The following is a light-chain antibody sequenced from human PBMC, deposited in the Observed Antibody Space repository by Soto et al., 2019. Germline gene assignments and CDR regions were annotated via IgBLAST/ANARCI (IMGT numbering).Light chain of an antibody. J-gene: IGLJ2*01. V-gene: IGLV2-23*01. CDR1: NSDVGSYNL. CDR2: EGS. Sequence: QSALTQPASVSGSPVQSITISCTGTNSDVGSYNLVSWYQQHPGKAPKLMIYEGSKRPSGVSNRFSGSKSGNTASLTISGLQAEDEADYYCCSYAGSSTVVFGGGTKLTVL. CDR3: CSYAGSSTVV.